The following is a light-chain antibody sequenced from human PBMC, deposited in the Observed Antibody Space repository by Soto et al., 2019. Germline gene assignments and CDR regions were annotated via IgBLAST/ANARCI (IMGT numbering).Light chain of an antibody. CDR2: GAS. Sequence: EIVLTQPPGTLSLSPGERATLSCRASQTVSSSHLVWYQQKVGQAPRLLIYGASNRATGIPDRFSGSGSGTDFTLTISRLEPEDFAVYYCQHYDNSPLTFGGGTKVEIK. J-gene: IGKJ4*01. CDR3: QHYDNSPLT. CDR1: QTVSSSH. V-gene: IGKV3-20*01.